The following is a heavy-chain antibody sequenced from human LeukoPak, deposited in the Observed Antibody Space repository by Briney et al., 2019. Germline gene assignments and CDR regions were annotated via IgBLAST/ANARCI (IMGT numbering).Heavy chain of an antibody. Sequence: PSETLSLTCAVYGGSFSGYYWSWIRQPPGKGLEWIGEINHSGSTNYNPSLKSRVTISVDTSKNQFSLKLSSVTAADTAVYYCARDGVVPAAIRYGMDVWGQGTTVTVSS. CDR2: INHSGST. V-gene: IGHV4-34*01. CDR1: GGSFSGYY. J-gene: IGHJ6*02. D-gene: IGHD2-2*01. CDR3: ARDGVVPAAIRYGMDV.